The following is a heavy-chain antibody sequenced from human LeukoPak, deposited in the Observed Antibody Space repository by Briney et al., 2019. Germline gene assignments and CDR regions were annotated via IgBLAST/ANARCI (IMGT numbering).Heavy chain of an antibody. Sequence: SETLSLTCTVSGGSISSGGYYWSWIRQPPGKGLEWIGYISYSGSTNYNPSLKSRVTISVDTSKNQFSLKLSSVTAADTAVYYCARRVYDSSGYHPDAFDIWGQGTMVTVSS. CDR1: GGSISSGGYY. J-gene: IGHJ3*02. CDR3: ARRVYDSSGYHPDAFDI. V-gene: IGHV4-61*08. CDR2: ISYSGST. D-gene: IGHD3-22*01.